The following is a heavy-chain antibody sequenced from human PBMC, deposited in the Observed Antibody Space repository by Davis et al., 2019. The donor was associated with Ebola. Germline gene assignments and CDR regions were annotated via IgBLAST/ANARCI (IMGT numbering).Heavy chain of an antibody. J-gene: IGHJ3*02. CDR1: GFTFSGYA. CDR2: ISYDGSNK. V-gene: IGHV3-30-3*01. D-gene: IGHD7-27*01. Sequence: GGSLRLSCATSGFTFSGYAMHWVRQAPGKGLEWVAVISYDGSNKYYADSVKGRFTISRDNAKNTLYLQMNTLRAEDTAVYYCARDLGMGRRVDAFDIWGQGTMVTVSS. CDR3: ARDLGMGRRVDAFDI.